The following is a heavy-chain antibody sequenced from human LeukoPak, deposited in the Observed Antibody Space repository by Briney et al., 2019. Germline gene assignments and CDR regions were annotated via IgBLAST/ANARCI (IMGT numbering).Heavy chain of an antibody. CDR2: IWYDEITK. J-gene: IGHJ5*02. Sequence: GGSLRLSCVASGFTFRSYGIHWVRQAPGKGLEWLAFIWYDEITKNYADSVKGRFTISRDNSKNTLYVQMNSLRPDDTAVYYCARGPFYDSSGYYPSDNWFDPWGQGTLVTVSS. V-gene: IGHV3-30*02. CDR3: ARGPFYDSSGYYPSDNWFDP. D-gene: IGHD3-22*01. CDR1: GFTFRSYG.